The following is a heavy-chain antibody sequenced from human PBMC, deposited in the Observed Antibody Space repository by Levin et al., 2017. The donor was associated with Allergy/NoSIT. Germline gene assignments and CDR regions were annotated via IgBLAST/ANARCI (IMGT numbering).Heavy chain of an antibody. CDR3: ARAGGWLDP. J-gene: IGHJ5*02. CDR1: GGSFSGYY. Sequence: SQTLSLTCAVYGGSFSGYYWSWIRQPPGKGLEWIGEINHSGSTNYNPSLKSRVTISVDTSKNQFSLKLSSVTAADTAVYYCARAGGWLDPWGQGTLVTVSS. V-gene: IGHV4-34*01. CDR2: INHSGST. D-gene: IGHD2-15*01.